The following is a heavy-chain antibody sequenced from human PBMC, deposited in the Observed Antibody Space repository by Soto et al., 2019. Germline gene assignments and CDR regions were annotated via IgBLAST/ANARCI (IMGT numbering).Heavy chain of an antibody. CDR3: ARDQKDGYNNDAFDI. CDR2: INSDGSST. CDR1: GFTFSSYW. D-gene: IGHD5-12*01. J-gene: IGHJ3*02. Sequence: VGSLRLSCAASGFTFSSYWMHWVRQAPGKGLVWVSRINSDGSSTSYADSVKGRFTISRDNAKNTLYLQMNSLRAEDTAVYYCARDQKDGYNNDAFDIWGQGTMVTVSS. V-gene: IGHV3-74*01.